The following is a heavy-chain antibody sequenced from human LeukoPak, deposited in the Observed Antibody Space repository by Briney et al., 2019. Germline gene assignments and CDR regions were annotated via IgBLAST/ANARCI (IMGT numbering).Heavy chain of an antibody. Sequence: PSETLSLTCAVYGGSFSGYYWSWIRKPPRKGLERIGEGNNSGSTNYNPSLTSRVTVTVETSKNQFSLKLSSVTAADTAVYYCARGRNGYYYGSGSYYPWGQGTLVTVSS. J-gene: IGHJ5*02. V-gene: IGHV4-34*01. D-gene: IGHD3-10*01. CDR1: GGSFSGYY. CDR2: GNNSGST. CDR3: ARGRNGYYYGSGSYYP.